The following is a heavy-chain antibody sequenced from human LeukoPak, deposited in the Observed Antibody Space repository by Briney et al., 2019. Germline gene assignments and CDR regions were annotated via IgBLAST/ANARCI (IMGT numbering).Heavy chain of an antibody. CDR2: IYYSRTT. Sequence: PSETLSLTCSVSGGSISPYYWGWIRQLPGKRLEWIGYIYYSRTTNYNPSLQSRVTISVATSKNQFSLKLSSVTAADTALYYCARDRASAGGFDYWGQGTLVIVSS. CDR3: ARDRASAGGFDY. V-gene: IGHV4-59*01. CDR1: GGSISPYY. D-gene: IGHD2-15*01. J-gene: IGHJ4*02.